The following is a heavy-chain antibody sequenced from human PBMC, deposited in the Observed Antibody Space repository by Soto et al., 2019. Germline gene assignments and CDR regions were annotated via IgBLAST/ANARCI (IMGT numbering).Heavy chain of an antibody. CDR1: GGSISTYY. J-gene: IGHJ5*02. D-gene: IGHD3-9*01. Sequence: PSETLSLTCTVSGGSISTYYWSWVRQPPGKGLEWIGYIYYTGSTNYNPSLKSRVTISVDTSKNQFSLNLSSVTAADTAMYYCERGTGVRYPLDPWGQGTLVTVSS. V-gene: IGHV4-59*01. CDR2: IYYTGST. CDR3: ERGTGVRYPLDP.